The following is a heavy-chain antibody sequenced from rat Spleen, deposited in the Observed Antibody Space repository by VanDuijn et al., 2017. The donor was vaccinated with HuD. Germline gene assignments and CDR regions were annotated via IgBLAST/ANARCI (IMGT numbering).Heavy chain of an antibody. V-gene: IGHV5-29*01. D-gene: IGHD1-11*01. J-gene: IGHJ1*01. CDR1: GFTFSDYY. CDR2: ISYDGSNT. CDR3: TRRRYLSNWYFDF. Sequence: EVQLVESDGGLVQPGRSLKLSCAASGFTFSDYYMAWVRQAPTKGLEWVATISYDGSNTYYRDSGKGRFIISRDNAKSTLYLQMDSLRSEDTAIYYCTRRRYLSNWYFDFWGPGTMVTVSS.